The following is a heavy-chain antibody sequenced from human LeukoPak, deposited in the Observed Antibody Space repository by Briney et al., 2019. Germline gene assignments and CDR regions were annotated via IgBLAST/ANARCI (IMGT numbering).Heavy chain of an antibody. V-gene: IGHV4-59*01. D-gene: IGHD3-22*01. CDR1: GASISSSY. J-gene: IGHJ3*02. Sequence: KPSETLSLTCTVSGASISSSYWSWIRQAPGKRLDWIGYIYYNGNTNSNPSLKSRVTISADTSKNQFSLKLNSVTAADTAVYYCVRGNYDNRGYSNAFDIWGQGAMVTVSS. CDR2: IYYNGNT. CDR3: VRGNYDNRGYSNAFDI.